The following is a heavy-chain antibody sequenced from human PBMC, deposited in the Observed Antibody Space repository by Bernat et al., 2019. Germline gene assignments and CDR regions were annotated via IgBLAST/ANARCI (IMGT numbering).Heavy chain of an antibody. Sequence: QVQLVQSGAEMKKPGASVKVSCKASGYTFTGYYMHWVRQAPGQGLEWMGWINPNSGGTNYAQKFQGRVTMTRDTSISTAYMELSRLRSDDTAVYYCARDPELRYSIPYYYYYYGMDVWGQGTTVTVSS. V-gene: IGHV1-2*02. CDR2: INPNSGGT. CDR3: ARDPELRYSIPYYYYYYGMDV. J-gene: IGHJ6*02. D-gene: IGHD3-9*01. CDR1: GYTFTGYY.